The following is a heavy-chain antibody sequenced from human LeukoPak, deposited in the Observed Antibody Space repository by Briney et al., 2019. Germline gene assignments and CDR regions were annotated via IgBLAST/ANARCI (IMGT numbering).Heavy chain of an antibody. CDR1: SVSVSSSNW. V-gene: IGHV4-4*02. D-gene: IGHD3-22*01. J-gene: IGHJ4*02. Sequence: PSGTLSLTCTVSSVSVSSSNWWSWVRQPPGKGLEWIGEIYHTGTANYNPSLNSRVMMSVDKSRNQFSLKLNSVTAADTAVYYCAKMTYYHDSSGYLIFEYWGQGSLVTVS. CDR2: IYHTGTA. CDR3: AKMTYYHDSSGYLIFEY.